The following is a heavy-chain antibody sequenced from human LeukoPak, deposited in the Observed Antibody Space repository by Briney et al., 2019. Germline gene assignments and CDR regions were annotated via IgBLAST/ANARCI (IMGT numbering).Heavy chain of an antibody. CDR2: IYYSGST. J-gene: IGHJ4*02. CDR3: ARGGDYAVPDFDY. D-gene: IGHD4-17*01. Sequence: SETLSLTCTVSGGSISSSSYYWGWIRQPPGKGLEWIGFIYYSGSTNYNPSLESRVTISFDTSRNYFSLKLSSVTAADTAVYYCARGGDYAVPDFDYWGQGTLVTVSS. V-gene: IGHV4-61*03. CDR1: GGSISSSSYY.